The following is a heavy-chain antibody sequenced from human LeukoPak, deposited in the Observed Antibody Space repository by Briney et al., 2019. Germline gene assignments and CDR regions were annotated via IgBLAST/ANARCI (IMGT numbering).Heavy chain of an antibody. D-gene: IGHD5-24*01. CDR1: GGTFSKNA. CDR3: ARERDGYNSSPFDY. Sequence: ASVKISCKVSGGTFSKNAISWVRHAPGQGLEWMGRSIPVFGTANYAQKFQARLTITTDLSTSTVYMELTRLRSDDTAVYYCARERDGYNSSPFDYWGLGTLLTVSS. CDR2: SIPVFGTA. J-gene: IGHJ4*02. V-gene: IGHV1-69*05.